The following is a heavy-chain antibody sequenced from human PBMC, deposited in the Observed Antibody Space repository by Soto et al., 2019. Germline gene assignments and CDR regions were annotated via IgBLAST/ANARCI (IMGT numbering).Heavy chain of an antibody. J-gene: IGHJ6*02. D-gene: IGHD6-19*01. CDR1: GFTFSSYW. CDR2: IKQDGSEK. V-gene: IGHV3-7*03. Sequence: EVQLVESGGGLVQPGGSLRLSCAASGFTFSSYWMSWVRQAPGKGLEWVANIKQDGSEKYYVDSVKGRFTISRDNAKNSLYLQMNSRRAEDTAVYYCARGYSSGWYTDYYYYYGMDVWGQGTTVTVSS. CDR3: ARGYSSGWYTDYYYYYGMDV.